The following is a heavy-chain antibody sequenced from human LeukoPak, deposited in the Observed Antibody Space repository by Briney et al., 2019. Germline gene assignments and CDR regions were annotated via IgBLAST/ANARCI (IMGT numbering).Heavy chain of an antibody. CDR2: IYYSGST. CDR3: ARGVAEVLWFGELLYPGNWFDP. J-gene: IGHJ5*02. CDR1: GASVSSGSYY. D-gene: IGHD3-10*01. V-gene: IGHV4-61*01. Sequence: SETLSLTCTVSGASVSSGSYYWSWIRQPPGKGLEWIGQIYYSGSTNYNPSLKSRVTISVDTSKNQFSLKLSSVTAADTAVYYCARGVAEVLWFGELLYPGNWFDPWGQGTLVTVSS.